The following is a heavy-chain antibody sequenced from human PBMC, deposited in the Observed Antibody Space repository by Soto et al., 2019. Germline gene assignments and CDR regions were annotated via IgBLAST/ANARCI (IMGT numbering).Heavy chain of an antibody. CDR2: ISAYNGNT. Sequence: ASVKVSCKASGYTFTSYGISCVRQAPGQGLEWMGWISAYNGNTNYAQKLQGRVTMTTDTSTSTAYMELRSLRSDDTAVYYCARDLYYYGSGSYLWTYYYYGMDVWGQGTTVTVSS. CDR1: GYTFTSYG. J-gene: IGHJ6*02. D-gene: IGHD3-10*01. V-gene: IGHV1-18*01. CDR3: ARDLYYYGSGSYLWTYYYYGMDV.